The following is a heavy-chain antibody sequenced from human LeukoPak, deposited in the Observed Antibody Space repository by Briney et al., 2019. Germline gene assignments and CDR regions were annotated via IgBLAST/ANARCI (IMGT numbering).Heavy chain of an antibody. V-gene: IGHV3-21*01. CDR3: ARGPLRDGMDV. CDR1: GFTFSSYT. CDR2: ISGGSSYR. J-gene: IGHJ6*02. Sequence: GGSLRLSCAASGFTFSSYTINWVRQAPGKGLQWVSAISGGSSYRYYADSVKDRFTISRDNAKNSLYLQMNSLRAEDTAVYYCARGPLRDGMDVWGQGTTVSVSS.